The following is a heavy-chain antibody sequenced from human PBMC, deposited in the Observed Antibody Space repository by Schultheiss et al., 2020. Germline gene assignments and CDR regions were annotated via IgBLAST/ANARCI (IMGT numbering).Heavy chain of an antibody. D-gene: IGHD3-10*02. V-gene: IGHV4-31*03. J-gene: IGHJ4*02. CDR1: GGSISSGGYY. CDR2: IYYSAST. Sequence: SQPLSLTCTVSGGSISSGGYYWSWIRQHPGKGLEWIGYIYYSASTYYNPSLKSRVTISVDTSKNQFSLKLSSVTAADTAVYYCARHVRGVNLDSPFDYWGQGTLVTVSS. CDR3: ARHVRGVNLDSPFDY.